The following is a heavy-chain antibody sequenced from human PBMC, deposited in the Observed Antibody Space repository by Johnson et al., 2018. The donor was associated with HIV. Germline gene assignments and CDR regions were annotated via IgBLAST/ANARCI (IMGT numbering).Heavy chain of an antibody. D-gene: IGHD2-15*01. CDR3: ARAAGVNVVVEDFDL. Sequence: VQLVESGGGLVQPGGSLRLSCAASGFTFSSYAMHWVRQAPGKGLEYVSAISSNGGSTYYANSVKGRFTISRDESKNTVYLEMTSLRTEDTAVYYCARAAGVNVVVEDFDLWGQGTMVTVSS. CDR2: ISSNGGST. CDR1: GFTFSSYA. J-gene: IGHJ3*01. V-gene: IGHV3-64*01.